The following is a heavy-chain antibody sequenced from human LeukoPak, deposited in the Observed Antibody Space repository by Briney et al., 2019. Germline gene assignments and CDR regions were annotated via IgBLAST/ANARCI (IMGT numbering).Heavy chain of an antibody. CDR3: ARVVAAAWDYFDY. CDR1: GFTFSSYS. CDR2: ISSSSSYI. V-gene: IGHV3-21*04. J-gene: IGHJ4*02. Sequence: PGGSLRLSCAASGFTFSSYSMNWVRQAPGKGLEWVSSISSSSSYINYADSVKGRFTISRDNSKNTLYLQMNSLRAEDTAVYYCARVVAAAWDYFDYWGQGTLVTVSS. D-gene: IGHD6-13*01.